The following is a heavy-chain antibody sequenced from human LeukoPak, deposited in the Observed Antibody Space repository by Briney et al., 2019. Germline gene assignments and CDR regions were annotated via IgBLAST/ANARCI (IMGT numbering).Heavy chain of an antibody. J-gene: IGHJ5*02. CDR2: ISSSSSTI. V-gene: IGHV3-48*01. CDR1: GFTFSSYS. Sequence: GGSLRLSCAASGFTFSSYSMNWVRQAPGKGLEWVSYISSSSSTIYYADSVKGRFTISRDNAKNSLYLQMNSLRAEDTAVYYCARRISEPLWFGEGGFDPWGQGTLVTVSS. D-gene: IGHD3-10*01. CDR3: ARRISEPLWFGEGGFDP.